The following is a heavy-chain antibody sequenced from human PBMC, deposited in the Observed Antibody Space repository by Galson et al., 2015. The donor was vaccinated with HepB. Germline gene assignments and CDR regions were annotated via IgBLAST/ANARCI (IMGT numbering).Heavy chain of an antibody. V-gene: IGHV1-69*01. CDR2: IIPIFGTA. Sequence: CKASGGTFSSYAISWVRQAPGQGLEWVGGIIPIFGTANYAQKFQGRVTITADESTSTAYMELSSLRSEDTAVYYCARSVIATMIVAKNYYFDYWGQGTLVTVSS. CDR3: ARSVIATMIVAKNYYFDY. CDR1: GGTFSSYA. D-gene: IGHD3-22*01. J-gene: IGHJ4*02.